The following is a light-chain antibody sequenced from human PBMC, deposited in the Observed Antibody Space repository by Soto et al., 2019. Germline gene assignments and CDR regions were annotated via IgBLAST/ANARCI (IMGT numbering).Light chain of an antibody. J-gene: IGLJ1*01. CDR1: SREIGFFNY. Sequence: QSVLTQPASVSGSPGQSITISCTGTSREIGFFNYVSWYQQFPGNAPKLIIFEVTNRPSGVSNRFSASKSGNTASLTISGLQAEDGADYYCSSYTTRSTYVFGTGTKVTVL. CDR2: EVT. CDR3: SSYTTRSTYV. V-gene: IGLV2-14*01.